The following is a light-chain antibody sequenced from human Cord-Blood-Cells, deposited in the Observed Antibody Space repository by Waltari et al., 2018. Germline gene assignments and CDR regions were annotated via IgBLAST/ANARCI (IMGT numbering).Light chain of an antibody. CDR1: SSDVGSYIL. V-gene: IGLV2-23*01. CDR3: CSDAGSSTWV. CDR2: EGS. J-gene: IGLJ3*02. Sequence: QSALTQPASVSGSPGQSLTIPCTATSSDVGSYILFPWYQQPPGKAPKLMIYEGSKRPSGVSKRFSGSKSGNTASLTISGLQAEDEADYYCCSDAGSSTWVFGGGTKLTVL.